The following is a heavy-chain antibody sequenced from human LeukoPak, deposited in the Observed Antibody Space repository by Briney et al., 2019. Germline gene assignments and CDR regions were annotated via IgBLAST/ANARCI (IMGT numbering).Heavy chain of an antibody. D-gene: IGHD3-10*01. CDR1: GYSISSGYY. V-gene: IGHV4-38-2*02. CDR3: ARWRGDWFDP. Sequence: PSETLSLTCTVSGYSISSGYYWGWIRQPPGKGLEWIGSIYHSGSTYYNPSLKSRVTISVDTSKNQFSLKLSSVTAADTAVYYCARWRGDWFDPWGQGTLVTVSS. CDR2: IYHSGST. J-gene: IGHJ5*02.